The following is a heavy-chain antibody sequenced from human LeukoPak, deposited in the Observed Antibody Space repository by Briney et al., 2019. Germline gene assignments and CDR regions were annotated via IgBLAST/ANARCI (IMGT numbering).Heavy chain of an antibody. CDR1: GFTFSSYA. Sequence: GGSLRLSCAASGFTFSSYAMSWVRQAPGKGLEWVSAISGGSAGYADSGKGRFSISLDSSKITLYLQMNSLRAEDTAVYYCAKDRSSRYDFWSGSFSHYYYYYMDVWGKGTTVTVSS. CDR2: ISGGSA. CDR3: AKDRSSRYDFWSGSFSHYYYYYMDV. V-gene: IGHV3-23*01. J-gene: IGHJ6*03. D-gene: IGHD3-3*01.